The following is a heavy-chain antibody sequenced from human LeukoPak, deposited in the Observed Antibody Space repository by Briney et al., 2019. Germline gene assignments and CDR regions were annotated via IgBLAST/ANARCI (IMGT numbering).Heavy chain of an antibody. CDR2: ISAYNGNT. Sequence: ASVKVSCKASGYTFTGYYMHWVRQAPGQGLEWMGWISAYNGNTNYAQKLQGRVTMTTDTSTSTAYMELRSLRSDDTAVYYCARDWMVVAATPLYWGQGTLVTVSS. D-gene: IGHD2-15*01. CDR3: ARDWMVVAATPLY. J-gene: IGHJ4*02. V-gene: IGHV1-18*04. CDR1: GYTFTGYY.